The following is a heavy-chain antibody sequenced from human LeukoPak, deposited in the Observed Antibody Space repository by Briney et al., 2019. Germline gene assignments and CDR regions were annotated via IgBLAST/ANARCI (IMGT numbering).Heavy chain of an antibody. CDR3: ARGLGGYNPHFDF. D-gene: IGHD5-24*01. Sequence: HPGRSLRLSCAASGLTFSSYAMHWVRQSPGKGLEWVALISYDGSNKYYADSVKGRFTISRDNSKNTLYLQMNSLRGEDTAVYYCARGLGGYNPHFDFWGQGTLVTVSS. CDR1: GLTFSSYA. V-gene: IGHV3-30-3*01. J-gene: IGHJ4*02. CDR2: ISYDGSNK.